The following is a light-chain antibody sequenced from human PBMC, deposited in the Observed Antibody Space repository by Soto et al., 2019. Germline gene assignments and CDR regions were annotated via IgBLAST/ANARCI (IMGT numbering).Light chain of an antibody. CDR3: QHADSFPLIT. J-gene: IGKJ5*01. V-gene: IGKV1-12*01. CDR2: AAS. Sequence: IKMTQSPSSVSAKVGDRVTITCRSSEDISTWLAWYQQKPGKAPKLLIYAASSLQSGVPSRFSGSGSGTDFTLTISSLQPEDFATYYCQHADSFPLITFGQGTLLEVK. CDR1: EDISTW.